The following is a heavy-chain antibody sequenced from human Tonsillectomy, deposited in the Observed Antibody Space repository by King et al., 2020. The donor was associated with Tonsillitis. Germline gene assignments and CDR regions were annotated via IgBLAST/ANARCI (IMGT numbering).Heavy chain of an antibody. CDR1: GYTFTSYG. CDR2: ISAYNGNT. CDR3: ARDHPKYSLPHFNDY. V-gene: IGHV1-18*01. D-gene: IGHD5-12*01. Sequence: QLVQSGAEVKKPGASVKVSCKASGYTFTSYGISWVRQAPGQGLEWMGWISAYNGNTNYAQKLQGRVTMTTVTSTSTAYMELRSLRSDDTAVYYCARDHPKYSLPHFNDYWGQGTLVTVSS. J-gene: IGHJ4*02.